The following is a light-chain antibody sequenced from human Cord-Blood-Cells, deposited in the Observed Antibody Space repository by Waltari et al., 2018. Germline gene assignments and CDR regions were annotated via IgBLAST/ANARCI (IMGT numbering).Light chain of an antibody. CDR1: KLGDNY. CDR3: QAWDSSTYV. V-gene: IGLV3-1*01. CDR2: QDS. Sequence: SYEPTQPSSVSVSPGQTASITCSGDKLGDNYACWYPQKPGQSPVLVIYQDSKRPSGIPERFSGSNSGNTATLTISGTQAMDEADYYCQAWDSSTYVFGTGTKVTVL. J-gene: IGLJ1*01.